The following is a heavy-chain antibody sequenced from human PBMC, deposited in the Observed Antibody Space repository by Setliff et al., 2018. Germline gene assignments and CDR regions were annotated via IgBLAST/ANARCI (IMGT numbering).Heavy chain of an antibody. J-gene: IGHJ4*02. Sequence: SETLSLTCTVSGGSISSYYWSWIRQPAGKGLEWIGHIYIGGSANYNPSLKSRVTMSIDTSKNQFSLKLNSVTAADTGIYYCARFYGSSAFDYWGQGTLVTVSS. D-gene: IGHD3-10*01. V-gene: IGHV4-4*07. CDR1: GGSISSYY. CDR3: ARFYGSSAFDY. CDR2: IYIGGSA.